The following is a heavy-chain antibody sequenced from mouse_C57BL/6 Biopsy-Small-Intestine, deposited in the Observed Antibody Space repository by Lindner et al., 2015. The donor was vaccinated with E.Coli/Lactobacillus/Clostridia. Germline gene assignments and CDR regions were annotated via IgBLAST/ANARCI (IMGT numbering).Heavy chain of an antibody. J-gene: IGHJ4*01. CDR1: GYTFIGYY. CDR3: ARVKTNYFDSNGDYYGGYFDP. D-gene: IGHD1-1*02. V-gene: IGHV1-84*02. Sequence: SVKVSCKTSGYTFIGYYINWVRQAPGQGLEWMGWINPNTGATKYARNFQDRVTMTRDTSISTAYMELSRLRSDDTAIYYCARVKTNYFDSNGDYYGGYFDPWGQGTLVTVSS. CDR2: INPNTGAT.